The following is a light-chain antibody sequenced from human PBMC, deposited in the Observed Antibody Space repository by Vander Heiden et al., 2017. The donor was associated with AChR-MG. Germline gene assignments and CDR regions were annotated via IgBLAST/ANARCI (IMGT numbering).Light chain of an antibody. CDR2: RNI. CDR3: AAWDDSLSAWV. V-gene: IGLV1-47*01. J-gene: IGLJ3*02. Sequence: QSVLTQPPSASVTPGQRVGTSCSGTTSNIERNYVYWYQHVPGPAPKLVIYRNIQRSSGVPARFSGSKSGASASLAISGLRSDDEADYFCAAWDDSLSAWVFGGGTKLTVL. CDR1: TSNIERNY.